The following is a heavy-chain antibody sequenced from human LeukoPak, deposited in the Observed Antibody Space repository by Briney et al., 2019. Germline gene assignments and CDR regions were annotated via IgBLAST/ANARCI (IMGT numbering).Heavy chain of an antibody. Sequence: SETLSLTCTVSGGSISSYYWSWIRQPPGKGLEWIGYIYYSGSTNYNPSLKSRVTISVDTSKNQLSLKLSSVTAADTAVYYCARAGAGYCSGGSCDDAFDIWGQGTMVTVSS. J-gene: IGHJ3*02. V-gene: IGHV4-59*01. CDR1: GGSISSYY. CDR2: IYYSGST. D-gene: IGHD2-15*01. CDR3: ARAGAGYCSGGSCDDAFDI.